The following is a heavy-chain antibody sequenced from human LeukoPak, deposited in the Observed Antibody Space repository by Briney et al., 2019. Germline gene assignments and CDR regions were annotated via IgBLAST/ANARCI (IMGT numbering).Heavy chain of an antibody. V-gene: IGHV3-9*01. CDR3: AKGALYDSRGYFDY. J-gene: IGHJ4*02. Sequence: GGSLRLSCAASGFTFDDYAMHWVRQAPGKGLEWVSSISWNSGSIGYADSVKGRFTISRDNPKNSLYLQMNGLRAEDTALYYCAKGALYDSRGYFDYWGQGSLVTVSS. CDR1: GFTFDDYA. CDR2: ISWNSGSI. D-gene: IGHD3-22*01.